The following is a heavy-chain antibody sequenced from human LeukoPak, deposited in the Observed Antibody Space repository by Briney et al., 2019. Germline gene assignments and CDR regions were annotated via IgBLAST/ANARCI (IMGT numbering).Heavy chain of an antibody. CDR2: ISSSGRTI. V-gene: IGHV3-11*01. CDR1: GFTFSDYY. J-gene: IGHJ5*02. Sequence: GGSLRLSCAASGFTFSDYYMTWIRQAPGKGLEWVSYISSSGRTIYYADSVKGRFTLSRDNAKNSLYLQMNSLRAEDTAVYYCAGLIYSSRSFDPWGQGTLVTVSS. D-gene: IGHD6-13*01. CDR3: AGLIYSSRSFDP.